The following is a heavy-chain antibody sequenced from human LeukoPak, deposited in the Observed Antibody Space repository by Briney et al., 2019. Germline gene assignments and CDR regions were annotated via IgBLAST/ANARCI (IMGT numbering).Heavy chain of an antibody. D-gene: IGHD6-13*01. CDR3: AREVAAAAVPYYFDY. J-gene: IGHJ4*02. CDR2: IYHSGST. Sequence: SETLSLTCTVPGGSISSGGYYWSWIRQPPGKGLEWIGYIYHSGSTYYNPSLKSRVTISVDRSKNQFSLKLSSVTAADTAVYYCAREVAAAAVPYYFDYWGQGTLVTVSS. CDR1: GGSISSGGYY. V-gene: IGHV4-30-2*01.